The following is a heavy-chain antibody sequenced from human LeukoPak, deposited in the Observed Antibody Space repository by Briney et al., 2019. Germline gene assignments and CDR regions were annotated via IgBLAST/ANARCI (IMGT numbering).Heavy chain of an antibody. CDR1: GFTFSGYG. CDR2: ISYDGSNK. J-gene: IGHJ4*02. V-gene: IGHV3-30*03. D-gene: IGHD6-13*01. Sequence: PGGSLRLSCVTSGFTFSGYGMHWVRQAPGKGLEWVAVISYDGSNKYYADSVKGRFTISRDNSKNTLYLQMNSLRAEDTAVYYCASSWAYFDSWGQGTLVTVSS. CDR3: ASSWAYFDS.